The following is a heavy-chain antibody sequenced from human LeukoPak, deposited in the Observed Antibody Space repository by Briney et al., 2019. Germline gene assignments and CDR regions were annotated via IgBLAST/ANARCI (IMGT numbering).Heavy chain of an antibody. V-gene: IGHV4-4*07. CDR3: ARVRDTAMVIPNWFDP. CDR2: IYDGGST. CDR1: GGSVNSYY. D-gene: IGHD5-18*01. Sequence: SETLSLTCTVSGGSVNSYYLSRIRQPAGKTLEWIGRIYDGGSTNYNPSLKSRVTMSVDTSKNQFSLKLSSVTAADTAVYYCARVRDTAMVIPNWFDPWGQGTLVTVSS. J-gene: IGHJ5*02.